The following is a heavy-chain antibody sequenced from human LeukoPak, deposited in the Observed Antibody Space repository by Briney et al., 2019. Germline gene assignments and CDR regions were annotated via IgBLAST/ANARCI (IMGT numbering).Heavy chain of an antibody. CDR2: ISAYNGNT. D-gene: IGHD3-16*01. CDR3: AGTIMITFGMDV. J-gene: IGHJ6*02. CDR1: GYTFTTYG. V-gene: IGHV1-18*01. Sequence: ASVKVPCKASGYTFTTYGISWVRQAPGQGLEWMGWISAYNGNTNYAQKLQGRVTMTTDTSTSTAYMELRSLRSDDTAVYYCAGTIMITFGMDVWGQGTTVTVSS.